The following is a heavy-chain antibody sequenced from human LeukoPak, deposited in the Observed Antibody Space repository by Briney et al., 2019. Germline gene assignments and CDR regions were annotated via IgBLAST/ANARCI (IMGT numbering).Heavy chain of an antibody. J-gene: IGHJ4*02. D-gene: IGHD6-13*01. CDR1: GGSISSYY. CDR3: ARGQQLALFDY. V-gene: IGHV4-59*08. CDR2: IYYSGST. Sequence: SETLSLTCTVSGGSISSYYWNWIRQSPGKGLEWIGYIYYSGSTNYNPSLNSRVTISVDTSKNQFSLKLSSVTAADMAVYYCARGQQLALFDYWGQGTLVTVSS.